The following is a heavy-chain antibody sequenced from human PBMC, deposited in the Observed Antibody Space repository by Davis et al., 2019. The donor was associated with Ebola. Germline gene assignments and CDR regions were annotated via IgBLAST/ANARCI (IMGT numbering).Heavy chain of an antibody. V-gene: IGHV1-69*13. CDR2: IIPIFGTA. Sequence: SVKVSCKASGGTFSSYAISWVRQAPGQGLEWMGGIIPIFGTANYAQKFQGRVTITADESTSTAYMELSSLRSEDTAVYYCAREIAVAGFFGICMDVWGQGTTVTVSS. J-gene: IGHJ6*02. D-gene: IGHD6-13*01. CDR3: AREIAVAGFFGICMDV. CDR1: GGTFSSYA.